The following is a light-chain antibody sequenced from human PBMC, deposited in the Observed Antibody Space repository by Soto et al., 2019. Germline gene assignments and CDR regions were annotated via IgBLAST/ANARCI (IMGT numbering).Light chain of an antibody. J-gene: IGKJ1*01. CDR2: GAS. CDR3: QHYGRSPS. CDR1: QIIGSAY. V-gene: IGKV3-20*01. Sequence: ETTLTQSPDTLSLSPGEGATLSCRASQIIGSAYLAWYQQKPGQAPRLLIFGASTRATGTPHRFSGSGSGTDFTLTISALESEDVGVYHCQHYGRSPSFGRGTKVEIK.